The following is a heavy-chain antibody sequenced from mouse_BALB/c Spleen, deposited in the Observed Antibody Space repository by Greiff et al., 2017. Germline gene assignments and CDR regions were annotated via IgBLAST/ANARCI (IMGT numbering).Heavy chain of an antibody. Sequence: VHLVESGPGLVAPSQSLSITCTVSGFSLTSYGVHWVRQPPGKGLEWLGVIWAGGSTNYNSALMSRLSISKDNSKSQVFLKMNSLQTDDTAMYYCARGFGNLYYFDYWGQGTTLTVSS. CDR1: GFSLTSYG. CDR3: ARGFGNLYYFDY. V-gene: IGHV2-9*02. D-gene: IGHD2-1*01. J-gene: IGHJ2*01. CDR2: IWAGGST.